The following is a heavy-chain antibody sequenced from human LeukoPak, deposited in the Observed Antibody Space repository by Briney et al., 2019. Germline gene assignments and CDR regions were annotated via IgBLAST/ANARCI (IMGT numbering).Heavy chain of an antibody. CDR2: ISYDGSNK. D-gene: IGHD3-3*01. J-gene: IGHJ6*03. Sequence: GRSLRLSCAASGFTFSSYGIHWVRQAPGKGLEWVAVISYDGSNKYYADSVKGRITISRDNAKNSLYLQMNSLRAEDTAVYYCAREEQDWSGYSESHYYYYMDVWGKGTTVTVSS. CDR3: AREEQDWSGYSESHYYYYMDV. V-gene: IGHV3-30*03. CDR1: GFTFSSYG.